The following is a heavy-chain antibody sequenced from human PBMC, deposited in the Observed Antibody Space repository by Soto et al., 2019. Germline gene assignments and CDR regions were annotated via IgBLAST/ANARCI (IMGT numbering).Heavy chain of an antibody. D-gene: IGHD6-13*01. CDR1: GFSLSSYG. V-gene: IGHV3-33*01. J-gene: IGHJ4*02. CDR2: IGYDGRNE. Sequence: QVQLVESGGGVVQPGRSLRLSCATSGFSLSSYGMHWVRQAPGKGLEWVAVIGYDGRNEYYADSVRGRFIISRDNSKGTLYLQMNSLRVEDIAVYYCAREIGYSSTWPSYWGLGTLVTVSS. CDR3: AREIGYSSTWPSY.